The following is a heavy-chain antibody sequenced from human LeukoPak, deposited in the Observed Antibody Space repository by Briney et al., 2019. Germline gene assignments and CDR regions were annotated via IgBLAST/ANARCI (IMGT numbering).Heavy chain of an antibody. J-gene: IGHJ5*02. CDR2: INEDGSEK. CDR3: ASSSYSCSSS. D-gene: IGHD6-6*01. CDR1: GFTFTNYW. Sequence: PGGSLRLSCAASGFTFTNYWMIWVCQAPGKGLEWVANINEDGSEKYYVGSVEGRFTISRDNAKNSVFLQMNSLRADDTAMYYCASSSYSCSSSWGQGTLVTVSS. V-gene: IGHV3-7*01.